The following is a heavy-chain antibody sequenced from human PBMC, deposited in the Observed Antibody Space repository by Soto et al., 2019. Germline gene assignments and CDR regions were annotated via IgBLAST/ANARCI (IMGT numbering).Heavy chain of an antibody. CDR2: ISADTGNT. V-gene: IGHV1-18*01. CDR3: ARDRLRGYDSSGFYS. CDR1: GYTFTNYG. J-gene: IGHJ4*02. D-gene: IGHD3-22*01. Sequence: ASVKVSCKASGYTFTNYGVSWVRQAPGQGLEWMGWISADTGNTNFAQKFEDRVTMTTATSTNTVFLELRSLKSDDTAIYYCARDRLRGYDSSGFYSWGQGTMVTVSS.